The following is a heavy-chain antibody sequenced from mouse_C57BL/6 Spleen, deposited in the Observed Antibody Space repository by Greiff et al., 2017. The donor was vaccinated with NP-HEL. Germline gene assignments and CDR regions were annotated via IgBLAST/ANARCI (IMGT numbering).Heavy chain of an antibody. CDR2: ISNGGGST. Sequence: EVKLMESGGGLVQPGGSLKLSCAASGFTFSDYYMYWVRQTPEKRLEWVAYISNGGGSTYYPDTVKGRFTISRDNAKNTLYLQMSRLKSEDTAMYYCARHYYFRGYFDVWGTGTTVTVSS. CDR1: GFTFSDYY. D-gene: IGHD1-1*01. V-gene: IGHV5-12*01. CDR3: ARHYYFRGYFDV. J-gene: IGHJ1*03.